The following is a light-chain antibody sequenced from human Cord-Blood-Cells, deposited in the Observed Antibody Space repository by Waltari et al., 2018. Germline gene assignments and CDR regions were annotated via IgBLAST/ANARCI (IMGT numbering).Light chain of an antibody. J-gene: IGKJ2*01. CDR1: QRVSSN. CDR2: GAS. CDR3: QQYNNWPYT. V-gene: IGKV3-15*01. Sequence: EIVLKQSPATLSVSAGERATLSCRASQRVSSNLAWYQQKPGQAPRLLIYGASTRATGIPARFSGSGSGTEFTLTISSLQSEDFAVYYCQQYNNWPYTFGQGTKLEIK.